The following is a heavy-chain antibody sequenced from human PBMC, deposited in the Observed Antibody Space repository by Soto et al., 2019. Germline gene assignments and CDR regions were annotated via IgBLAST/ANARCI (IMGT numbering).Heavy chain of an antibody. Sequence: QVQLVQSGAEVKKPGASVKVSCKASGYTFTSYDIKWVRQATGQGLEWMGWMNPNSGNTGYAQKFQGRVTMTRNTSISTAYMELSSLRSEDTAVYYCARLGPYSSGWYDYYYGMDVWGQGTTVTVSS. J-gene: IGHJ6*02. V-gene: IGHV1-8*01. CDR3: ARLGPYSSGWYDYYYGMDV. CDR1: GYTFTSYD. CDR2: MNPNSGNT. D-gene: IGHD6-19*01.